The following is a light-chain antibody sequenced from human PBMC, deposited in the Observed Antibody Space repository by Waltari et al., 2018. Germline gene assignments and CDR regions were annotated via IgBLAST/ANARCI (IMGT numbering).Light chain of an antibody. V-gene: IGKV2-28*01. Sequence: DIVMTQSPLSLPVTPGEPASISCRSSQSLLHSNGYNYLDWYLQKPGQSPQPLIYLGSNRASGVPDRFSGSGSGTDFTLKISRVEAEDVGVYYCMQALQIPPTFGGGTKVEIK. CDR3: MQALQIPPT. J-gene: IGKJ4*01. CDR1: QSLLHSNGYNY. CDR2: LGS.